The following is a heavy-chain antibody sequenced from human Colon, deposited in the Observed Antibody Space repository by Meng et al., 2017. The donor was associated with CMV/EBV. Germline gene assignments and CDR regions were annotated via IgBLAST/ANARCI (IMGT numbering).Heavy chain of an antibody. CDR2: IYWDDNK. J-gene: IGHJ4*02. Sequence: HMTLKEPGPVPVIPTWTLTVTSPFSGFALTTRGVGVGCIRQPPGKTREGLALIYWDDNKRYSPSLTNRLTITKDTSKNKVVLTLNTKVPGYTGTYYGAHRGDGDYVFDFWGQGALVTVSS. D-gene: IGHD4-17*01. CDR1: GFALTTRGVG. V-gene: IGHV2-5*02. CDR3: AHRGDGDYVFDF.